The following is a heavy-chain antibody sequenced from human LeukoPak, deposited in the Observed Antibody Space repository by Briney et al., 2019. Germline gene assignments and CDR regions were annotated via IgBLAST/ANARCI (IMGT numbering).Heavy chain of an antibody. V-gene: IGHV3-30*04. CDR1: GFNFDNYA. D-gene: IGHD5-24*01. CDR2: ISHDERNK. J-gene: IGHJ4*02. CDR3: ASPSPPGDGYNPPDY. Sequence: GGSLTLSCVASGFNFDNYAMHWVRQPLGKGLEWVAVISHDERNKYYADSMKGRITISRDNSKNTLFLQMNNLRTEDTALYFCASPSPPGDGYNPPDYWGQGTLVTVSS.